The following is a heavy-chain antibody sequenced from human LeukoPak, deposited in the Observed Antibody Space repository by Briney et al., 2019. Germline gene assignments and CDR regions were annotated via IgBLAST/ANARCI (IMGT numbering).Heavy chain of an antibody. CDR1: GFTVSNNY. CDR3: AREATVTGGMDV. Sequence: PGGSLRLSCAASGFTVSNNYMIWVRQAPGKGLEWVSLIYSNGVTNYADSVKGRFTISRDSSKNTLYLQMNSVRAEDTAVYYCAREATVTGGMDVWGQGTTVTVSS. CDR2: IYSNGVT. J-gene: IGHJ6*02. V-gene: IGHV3-53*01. D-gene: IGHD4-17*01.